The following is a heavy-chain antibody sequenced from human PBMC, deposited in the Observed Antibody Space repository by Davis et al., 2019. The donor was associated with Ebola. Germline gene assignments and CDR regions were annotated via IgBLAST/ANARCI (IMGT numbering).Heavy chain of an antibody. D-gene: IGHD3-10*01. V-gene: IGHV3-74*01. CDR3: ARAVRRYGDWFDP. CDR1: GFTFSSYW. CDR2: INSDGSST. J-gene: IGHJ5*02. Sequence: HTGGSLRLSCAASGFTFSSYWMHWVRQAPGKGLVWVSRINSDGSSTSYADSVKGRFTISRDNAKNTLYLQMNSLRAEDTAVYYCARAVRRYGDWFDPWGQGTLVTVSS.